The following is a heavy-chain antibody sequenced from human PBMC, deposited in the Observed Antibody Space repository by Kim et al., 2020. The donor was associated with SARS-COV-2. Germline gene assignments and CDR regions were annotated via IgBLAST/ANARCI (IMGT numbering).Heavy chain of an antibody. D-gene: IGHD3-10*01. V-gene: IGHV4-59*08. CDR1: GGSISSYY. J-gene: IGHJ6*02. Sequence: SETLSLTCTVSGGSISSYYWSWIRQPPGKGLEWIGYIYYSGSTNYNPSLKSRVTISVDTSKNQFSLKLSSVTAADTAVYYCARLPGEDRWSPLAYYYYGMDVWGQGTTVTVSS. CDR2: IYYSGST. CDR3: ARLPGEDRWSPLAYYYYGMDV.